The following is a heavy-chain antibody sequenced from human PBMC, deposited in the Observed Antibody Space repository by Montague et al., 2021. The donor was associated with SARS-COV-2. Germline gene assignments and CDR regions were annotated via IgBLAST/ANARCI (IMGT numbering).Heavy chain of an antibody. D-gene: IGHD3-10*01. CDR3: ASGIYPSESYYNRYYYGLNI. CDR1: GGSLSDYY. J-gene: IGHJ6*02. V-gene: IGHV4-34*01. CDR2: INHSANT. Sequence: SETLSLTCAVHGGSLSDYYWSWIRQPPEKGLEWIGEINHSANTRYNPSLKSPVTISIDTSKNQFSLKMTSVTAADTATYYCASGIYPSESYYNRYYYGLNIWGPGTTVIVSS.